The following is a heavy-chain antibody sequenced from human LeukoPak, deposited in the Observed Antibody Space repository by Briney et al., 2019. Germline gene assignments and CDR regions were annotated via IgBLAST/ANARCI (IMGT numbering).Heavy chain of an antibody. J-gene: IGHJ4*02. CDR1: GGSFSGYY. CDR2: INHSGST. V-gene: IGHV4-34*01. CDR3: ARDGGYSSSWSSLFFDY. D-gene: IGHD6-13*01. Sequence: PSETLSLTCAVYGGSFSGYYWSWIRQPPGKGLEWIGEINHSGSTNYNPSLKSRGTISVDTSKNQCSLKLSSVTAADTAVYYCARDGGYSSSWSSLFFDYWGQGTLVTVSS.